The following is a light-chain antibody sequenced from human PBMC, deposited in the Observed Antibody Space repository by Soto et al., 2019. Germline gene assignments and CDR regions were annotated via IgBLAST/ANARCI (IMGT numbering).Light chain of an antibody. J-gene: IGKJ1*01. CDR1: QSVSSNY. Sequence: EIVLTQSPGTLSLSPGERATLSCRASQSVSSNYLAWLQQKAGQAPRLLIHAASSRATVSPDRFSGSGSGTDFTLTISRLEPEDFAEYYCQQYGSSPWTFGQGTKVEIK. CDR3: QQYGSSPWT. V-gene: IGKV3-20*01. CDR2: AAS.